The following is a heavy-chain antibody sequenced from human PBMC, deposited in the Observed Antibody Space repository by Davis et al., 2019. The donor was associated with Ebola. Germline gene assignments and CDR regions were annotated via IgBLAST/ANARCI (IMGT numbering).Heavy chain of an antibody. CDR2: IRSKANSYAT. Sequence: GESLKISCAASGFTFSGSAMHWVRQASGKGLEWVVRIRSKANSYATAYAASVKGRFTISRGDSKNTAYLQMNSLKTEDTAVYYCTRLAGSGSYPNSWGQGTLVTVSS. D-gene: IGHD3-10*01. CDR3: TRLAGSGSYPNS. CDR1: GFTFSGSA. J-gene: IGHJ4*02. V-gene: IGHV3-73*01.